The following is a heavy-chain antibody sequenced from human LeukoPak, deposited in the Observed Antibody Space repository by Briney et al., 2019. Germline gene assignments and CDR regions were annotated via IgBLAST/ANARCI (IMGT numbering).Heavy chain of an antibody. CDR3: ARRIAGKQYDY. Sequence: PSETLSLTCTVSGGSISSYYWSWIRQPPGKGLEWIGNFYYSGSTYYNPSLKSRVTISVDTSKNQFSLKLSSVTAADTAVYYCARRIAGKQYDYWGQGTLVTVSS. CDR1: GGSISSYY. J-gene: IGHJ4*02. V-gene: IGHV4-59*04. D-gene: IGHD6-13*01. CDR2: FYYSGST.